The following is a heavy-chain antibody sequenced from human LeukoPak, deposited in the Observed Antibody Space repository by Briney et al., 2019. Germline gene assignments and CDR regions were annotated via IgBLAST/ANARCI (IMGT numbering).Heavy chain of an antibody. Sequence: KPSETLSLTCTVSGVSISSYYWSWIRQPPGKGLEWIGYSSYNGGTKYNPSLRSRVTTSIDTSTNQFSLKLRSVTAADTAVYYCARGGYRFDPWGQGTLVTVSS. CDR2: SSYNGGT. D-gene: IGHD5-12*01. J-gene: IGHJ5*02. CDR1: GVSISSYY. CDR3: ARGGYRFDP. V-gene: IGHV4-59*01.